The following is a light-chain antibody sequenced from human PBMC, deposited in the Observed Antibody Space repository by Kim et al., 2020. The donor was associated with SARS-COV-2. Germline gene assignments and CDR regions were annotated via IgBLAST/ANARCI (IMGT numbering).Light chain of an antibody. CDR1: QSVGNF. CDR3: QQRDSWPLT. V-gene: IGKV3-11*01. CDR2: DTI. Sequence: LSPGERATRSCRASQSVGNFLAWYQQKPGQSPRLVIYDTINRATGIPDRFRGSGSGTDFTLTITSLEPEDFAVYYCQQRDSWPLTFGGGTKLEI. J-gene: IGKJ4*01.